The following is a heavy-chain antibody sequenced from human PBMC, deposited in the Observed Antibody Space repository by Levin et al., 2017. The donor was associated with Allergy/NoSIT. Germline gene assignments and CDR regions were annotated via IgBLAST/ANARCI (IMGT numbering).Heavy chain of an antibody. CDR1: GGSISSSSYY. Sequence: PGGSLRLSCTVSGGSISSSSYYWGWIRQPPGKGLEWIGSIYYSGSTYYNPSLKSRVTISVDTSKNQFSLKLSSVTAADTAVYYCARRAVGGGSAWYYYYMDVWGKGTTVTVSS. CDR3: ARRAVGGGSAWYYYYMDV. V-gene: IGHV4-39*01. CDR2: IYYSGST. J-gene: IGHJ6*03. D-gene: IGHD2-15*01.